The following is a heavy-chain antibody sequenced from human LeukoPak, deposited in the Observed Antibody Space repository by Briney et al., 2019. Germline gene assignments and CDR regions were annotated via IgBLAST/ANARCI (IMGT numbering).Heavy chain of an antibody. CDR3: ARETYYYDSSGYIHDAFDI. D-gene: IGHD3-22*01. J-gene: IGHJ3*02. CDR2: INPNSGGT. V-gene: IGHV1-2*06. Sequence: ASVKVSCKASGYTFTGYYMHWVRQAPGQGLEWMGRINPNSGGTNYAQKFQGRVTMTRDTSINTAYMELSRLRSDDTAVYYCARETYYYDSSGYIHDAFDIWGQGTMVTVSS. CDR1: GYTFTGYY.